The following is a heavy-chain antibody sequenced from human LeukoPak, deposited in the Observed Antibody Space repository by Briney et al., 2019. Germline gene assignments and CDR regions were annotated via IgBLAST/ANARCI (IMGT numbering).Heavy chain of an antibody. V-gene: IGHV4-34*01. CDR2: INHSGST. J-gene: IGHJ4*02. CDR3: ARGRYGSGSYFFDY. CDR1: GGSFSGYY. D-gene: IGHD3-10*01. Sequence: SETLSLTCAVYGGSFSGYYWSWIRQPPGKGLEWIGEINHSGSTNYNPSLKSRVTISVDTSKNQFSLKLSSVTAADTAVYYCARGRYGSGSYFFDYWGQGTLVTVSS.